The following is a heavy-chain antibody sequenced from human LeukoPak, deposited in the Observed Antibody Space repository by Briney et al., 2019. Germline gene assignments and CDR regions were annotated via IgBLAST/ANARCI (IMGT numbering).Heavy chain of an antibody. V-gene: IGHV3-7*03. CDR1: GFTLSNHW. Sequence: SGGCLRLSCAASGFTLSNHWMIGVRQAPARETDCMANVNRYASEPSDLDSVKVRFTICKDNAKNSLYLQMNSLISEDMALYHCARNNGMDVWGQGTTVIVSS. CDR2: VNRYASEP. CDR3: ARNNGMDV. J-gene: IGHJ6*02.